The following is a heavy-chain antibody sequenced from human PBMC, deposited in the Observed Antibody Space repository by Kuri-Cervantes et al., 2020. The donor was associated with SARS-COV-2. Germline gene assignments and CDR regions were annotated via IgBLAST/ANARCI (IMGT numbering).Heavy chain of an antibody. CDR2: IYTSGST. V-gene: IGHV4-61*02. D-gene: IGHD6-13*01. CDR3: ARDRGRIAAAGIGWFDP. Sequence: SETLSLTCTVSGGSISSGSYYWSWIRQPAGKGLEWIGRIYTSGSTNYNPSLKSRITISVDTSKNQFSLNLSSVTAADTAVYYCARDRGRIAAAGIGWFDPWGQGTLVTVSS. J-gene: IGHJ5*02. CDR1: GGSISSGSYY.